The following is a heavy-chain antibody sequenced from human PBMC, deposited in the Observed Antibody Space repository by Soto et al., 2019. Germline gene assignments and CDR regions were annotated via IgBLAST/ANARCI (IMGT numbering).Heavy chain of an antibody. J-gene: IGHJ5*02. CDR2: ISSSSTI. Sequence: SLRLSCAASVFTFSYYYMNWVRQAPGKGLEWVSSISSSSTIYYADSVKGRFTISRDNAKNSLYLQMNSLRAEDTAVYYCARDYDILTGYPSWGQGTLVTVSS. CDR1: VFTFSYYY. V-gene: IGHV3-11*04. CDR3: ARDYDILTGYPS. D-gene: IGHD3-9*01.